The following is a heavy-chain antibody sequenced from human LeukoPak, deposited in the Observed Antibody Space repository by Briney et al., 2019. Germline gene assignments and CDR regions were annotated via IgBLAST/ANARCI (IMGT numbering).Heavy chain of an antibody. CDR3: ARHLSGITGYTYGRGIDY. Sequence: PGGSLRLSCAASGFTFSSYAMSWVRQAPGKGLEWVSVISASGGSTYYADSVKGRFTISGDNAKKSLYLQMNSLRAEDTAVYYCARHLSGITGYTYGRGIDYWGQGTLLTVSS. J-gene: IGHJ4*02. CDR1: GFTFSSYA. CDR2: ISASGGST. D-gene: IGHD5-18*01. V-gene: IGHV3-23*01.